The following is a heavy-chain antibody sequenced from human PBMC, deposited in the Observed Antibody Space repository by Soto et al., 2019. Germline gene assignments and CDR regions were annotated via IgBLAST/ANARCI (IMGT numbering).Heavy chain of an antibody. J-gene: IGHJ5*02. D-gene: IGHD5-12*01. V-gene: IGHV3-33*01. CDR3: ARGGARRGYSGYDSGDWFDP. CDR2: IWYDGSNK. Sequence: GGSLRLSCAASGFTFSSYGMHWVRQAPGKGLEWVAVIWYDGSNKYYADSVKGRFTISRDNSKNTLYLQMNSLRAEDTAVYYCARGGARRGYSGYDSGDWFDPWGQGTLVTVSS. CDR1: GFTFSSYG.